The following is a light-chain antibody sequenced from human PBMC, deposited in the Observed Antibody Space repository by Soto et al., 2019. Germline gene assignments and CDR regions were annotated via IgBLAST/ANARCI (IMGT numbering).Light chain of an antibody. V-gene: IGKV1-5*03. CDR2: TAS. J-gene: IGKJ2*01. CDR3: QRCYILPYT. Sequence: DIQLTQSPSTLSASVGDRVTITCRASQSIGSWLAWYQQTPGQAPKLLIYTASHLHSGVPSRFSGSGFGTEFTLNISSLQPDDFATYYCQRCYILPYTFCQGTKVEIK. CDR1: QSIGSW.